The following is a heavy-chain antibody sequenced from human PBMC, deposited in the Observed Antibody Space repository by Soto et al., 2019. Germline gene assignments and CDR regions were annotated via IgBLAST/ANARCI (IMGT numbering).Heavy chain of an antibody. V-gene: IGHV4-39*01. J-gene: IGHJ4*02. Sequence: SETLSLTCTVSGGSISSSSYYWGWIRQPPGKGLEWIGSIYYSGSTYYNPSLKSRVTISVDTSKNQFSLKLSSVTAADTAVYYCARHGLRYVDWLLEGPHFFDYWGQGTLVTVSS. CDR1: GGSISSSSYY. CDR2: IYYSGST. CDR3: ARHGLRYVDWLLEGPHFFDY. D-gene: IGHD3-9*01.